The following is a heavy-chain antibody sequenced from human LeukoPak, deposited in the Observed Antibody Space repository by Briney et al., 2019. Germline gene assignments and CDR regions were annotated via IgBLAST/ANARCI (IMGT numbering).Heavy chain of an antibody. V-gene: IGHV4-34*01. J-gene: IGHJ5*02. CDR1: GGSFSGYY. D-gene: IGHD2-21*01. CDR3: ARGGGFSVVGFDP. CDR2: INHSGST. Sequence: SSETLSVTCAVYGGSFSGYYWSWIRQPPGKGLEWIGEINHSGSTNYNPSLKSRVTISVDTSKNQFSLKLSSVTAADSAVYYCARGGGFSVVGFDPWGQGTLVTVSS.